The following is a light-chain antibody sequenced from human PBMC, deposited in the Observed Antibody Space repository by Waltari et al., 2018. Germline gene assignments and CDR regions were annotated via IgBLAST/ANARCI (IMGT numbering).Light chain of an antibody. CDR2: DVS. J-gene: IGLJ2*01. V-gene: IGLV2-11*01. CDR3: CSYAGSYTSL. CDR1: SSDVGGYNY. Sequence: QSALTQPRSVSGSPGQSVTISCTGTSSDVGGYNYVSWYHQHPDKAPKLMIYDVSKGPPGVPARCSGSKSGNTASRTISGRQAEDEADYYCCSYAGSYTSLFGGGTKLTVL.